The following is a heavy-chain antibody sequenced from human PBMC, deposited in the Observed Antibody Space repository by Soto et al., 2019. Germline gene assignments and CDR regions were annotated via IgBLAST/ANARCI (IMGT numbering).Heavy chain of an antibody. V-gene: IGHV1-69*08. CDR3: ARGLGGRMDD. D-gene: IGHD3-16*01. CDR1: GTIFSSYT. J-gene: IGHJ6*02. CDR2: IIPILGET. Sequence: QVQLVQSGAEVKKPGSSVRVSCKASGTIFSSYTISWVRQAPGQGLEWMGRIIPILGETNSAQKFQGSVALTADKSTNTAYMKLNSLRLEDTAVYYCARGLGGRMDDWGQGTTVTVSS.